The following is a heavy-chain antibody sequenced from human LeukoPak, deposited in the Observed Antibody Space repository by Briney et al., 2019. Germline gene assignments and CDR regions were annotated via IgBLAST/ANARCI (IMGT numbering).Heavy chain of an antibody. CDR1: GFSFSTYN. CDR2: ITTSSSYI. Sequence: GESLRLSRAASGFSFSTYNMNWVRQAPGKGLEWVSSITTSSSYIYYADSVKGRFTISRDNAKSSLYLQMNSLRDEDTAVYYCARDPYSGSYGDYYYYYMDVWGKGTTVTISS. J-gene: IGHJ6*03. V-gene: IGHV3-21*06. D-gene: IGHD1-26*01. CDR3: ARDPYSGSYGDYYYYYMDV.